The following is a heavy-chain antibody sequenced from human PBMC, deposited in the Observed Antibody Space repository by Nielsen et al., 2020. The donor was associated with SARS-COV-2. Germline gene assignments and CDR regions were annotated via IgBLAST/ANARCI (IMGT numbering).Heavy chain of an antibody. D-gene: IGHD3-10*01. CDR1: GYTFTSYY. Sequence: ASVKVSCKASGYTFTSYYMHWVRQAPGQGLEWMGIINSSGGSTSYAQKFQGRVTMTRDTSTSTVYMELSNLRSEDTAVYYCARGHYYGSGAFGAFDIWGQGTMVTVSS. CDR2: INSSGGST. CDR3: ARGHYYGSGAFGAFDI. V-gene: IGHV1-46*01. J-gene: IGHJ3*02.